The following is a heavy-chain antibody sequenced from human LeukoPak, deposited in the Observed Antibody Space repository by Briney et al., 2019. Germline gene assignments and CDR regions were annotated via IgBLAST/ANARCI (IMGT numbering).Heavy chain of an antibody. Sequence: SETLSLTCAVSGGSISSSNWWSWVRQPPGKGLEWIGEIYHSGSTNYNPSLKSRVTISVDKSKNQFSLKLSSVTAADTAVYYCARFVGSRGLLWFGEIDYWGQGTLVTVSS. CDR2: IYHSGST. V-gene: IGHV4-4*02. D-gene: IGHD3-10*01. J-gene: IGHJ4*02. CDR1: GGSISSSNW. CDR3: ARFVGSRGLLWFGEIDY.